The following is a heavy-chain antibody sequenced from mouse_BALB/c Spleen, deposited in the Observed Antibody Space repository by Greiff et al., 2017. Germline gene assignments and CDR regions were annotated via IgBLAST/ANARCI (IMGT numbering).Heavy chain of an antibody. V-gene: IGHV5-17*02. CDR3: ARSESTMITGAMDY. J-gene: IGHJ4*01. D-gene: IGHD2-4*01. Sequence: EVQGVESGGGLVQPGGSRKLSCAASGFTFSSFGMHWVRQAPEKGLEWVAYISSGSSTIYYADTVKGRFTISRDNPKNTLFLQMTSLRSEDTAMYYCARSESTMITGAMDYWGQGTSVTVSS. CDR1: GFTFSSFG. CDR2: ISSGSSTI.